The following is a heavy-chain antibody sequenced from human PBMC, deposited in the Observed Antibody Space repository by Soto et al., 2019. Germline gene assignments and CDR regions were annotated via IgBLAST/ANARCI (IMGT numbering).Heavy chain of an antibody. D-gene: IGHD2-2*02. Sequence: QVQLVQSGAEVQKPGSSVKVSCKASGGTFSSYAISWVRQAPGQGLEWMGGIIPIFGTANYAQKFQGRVTITADESTSTAYMELSSLRSEDTAVYYCASTLGYCSSTSCYRDLDYWGQGTLVTVSS. CDR2: IIPIFGTA. CDR3: ASTLGYCSSTSCYRDLDY. V-gene: IGHV1-69*01. CDR1: GGTFSSYA. J-gene: IGHJ4*02.